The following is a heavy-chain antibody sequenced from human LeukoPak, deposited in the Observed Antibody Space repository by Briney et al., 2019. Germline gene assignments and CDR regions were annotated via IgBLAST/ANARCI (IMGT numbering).Heavy chain of an antibody. CDR2: ISWSSGSI. J-gene: IGHJ4*02. V-gene: IGHV3-9*01. Sequence: GGSLRLSCAASGFTFDDYAMHWVRQAPGKGLEWVSGISWSSGSIGYADSVKGRFTISRDNAKNSLYLQMNSLRAEDTALYYCAKDMGITMVRGVIGFDYWGQGTLVTVSS. D-gene: IGHD3-10*01. CDR3: AKDMGITMVRGVIGFDY. CDR1: GFTFDDYA.